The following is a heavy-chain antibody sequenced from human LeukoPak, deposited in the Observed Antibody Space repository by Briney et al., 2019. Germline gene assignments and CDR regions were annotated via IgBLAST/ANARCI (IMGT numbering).Heavy chain of an antibody. V-gene: IGHV3-7*01. CDR3: ARGVTIFGVVPHYYMDV. CDR1: GFTFSRYW. J-gene: IGHJ6*03. D-gene: IGHD3-3*01. Sequence: GGSLRLSCAASGFTFSRYWMSWVRQAPGKGLEWVANIKQDGSEKYYVDSVKGRFTISRDNAKNSLYLQMNSLRAEDTAVYYCARGVTIFGVVPHYYMDVWGKGTTVTDSS. CDR2: IKQDGSEK.